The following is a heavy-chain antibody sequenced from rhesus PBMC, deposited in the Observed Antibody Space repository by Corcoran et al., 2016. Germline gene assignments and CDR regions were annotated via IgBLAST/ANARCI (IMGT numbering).Heavy chain of an antibody. CDR1: GGSISGGYG. D-gene: IGHD3-28*01. Sequence: QVQLQESGPGLLKPSDNLSLTCAVSGGSISGGYGWGWISQPPGKGPAWMGIIYRSNRHTYSSPSLNSRVNISTDTSKNQFALKLSSVTAADTAVYYCARTSTMVVVITRFDYWGQGVLVTVSS. CDR3: ARTSTMVVVITRFDY. J-gene: IGHJ4*01. CDR2: IYRSNRHT. V-gene: IGHV4S7*01.